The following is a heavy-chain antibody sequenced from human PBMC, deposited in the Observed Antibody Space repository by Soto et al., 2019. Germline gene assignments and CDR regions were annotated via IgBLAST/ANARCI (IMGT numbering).Heavy chain of an antibody. J-gene: IGHJ4*02. Sequence: VKVSCKASGGTFSSYAISWVRQAPGQGLEWMGGIIPIFGTANYAQKFQGRVTITADESTSTAYMELSSLRSEDTAVYYCAREDRGYSYGGSGYWGQGTPVTVSS. D-gene: IGHD5-18*01. CDR1: GGTFSSYA. CDR2: IIPIFGTA. V-gene: IGHV1-69*13. CDR3: AREDRGYSYGGSGY.